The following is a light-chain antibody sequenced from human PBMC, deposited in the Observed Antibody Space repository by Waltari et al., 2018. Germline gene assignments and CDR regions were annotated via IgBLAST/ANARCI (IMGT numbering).Light chain of an antibody. CDR3: SAWDSSLNIWI. CDR1: RDNGGNQG. Sequence: QAGLTQPPSVSTYLGQTVTPTCTGDRDNGGNQGAAWLQQPPVHPLKLLSHRSTKRPSGISERFSASRSGSIASLTITGLQPGDEADYVCSAWDSSLNIWIFGGGTKLTVL. J-gene: IGLJ2*01. V-gene: IGLV10-54*04. CDR2: RST.